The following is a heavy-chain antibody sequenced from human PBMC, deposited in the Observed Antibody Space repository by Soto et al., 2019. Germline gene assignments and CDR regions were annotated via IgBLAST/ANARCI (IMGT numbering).Heavy chain of an antibody. CDR1: GFSFSSDS. Sequence: GGSLRLSCAASGFSFSSDSMNWVRQAPGKGLEWVSSISSSASHINYADSVKGRFTISRDNAKKSLYLQMNSLRAEDTAVYYFARGYTGYCSGGTCYWFDPWGQGTLVTVSS. J-gene: IGHJ5*02. V-gene: IGHV3-21*01. D-gene: IGHD2-15*01. CDR3: ARGYTGYCSGGTCYWFDP. CDR2: ISSSASHI.